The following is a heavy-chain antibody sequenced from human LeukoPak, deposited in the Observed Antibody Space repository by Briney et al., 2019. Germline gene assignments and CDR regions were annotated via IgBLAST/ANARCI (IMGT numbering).Heavy chain of an antibody. V-gene: IGHV4-39*07. CDR1: GGSISSSSYY. J-gene: IGHJ4*02. CDR2: IYYSGST. CDR3: ARGVLPGIAGAYFDY. D-gene: IGHD6-19*01. Sequence: SETLSLTCTVSGGSISSSSYYWGWIRQPPGKGLEWIGNIYYSGSTYYNPSLKSRVTISVDTSKNQFSLKPSSVTAADTAVYYCARGVLPGIAGAYFDYWGQGTLVTVSS.